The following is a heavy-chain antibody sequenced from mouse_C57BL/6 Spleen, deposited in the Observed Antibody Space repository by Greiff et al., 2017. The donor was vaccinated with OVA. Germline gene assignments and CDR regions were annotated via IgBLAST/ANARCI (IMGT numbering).Heavy chain of an antibody. D-gene: IGHD2-5*01. J-gene: IGHJ4*01. CDR3: ARTPYYSNYVYAMDY. Sequence: VQLKQSGPELVKPGASVKIPCKASGYTFTDYNMDWVKQSHGKSLEWIGDINPNNGGTIYNQKFKGKATLTVDKSSSTAYMELRSLTSEDTAVYYCARTPYYSNYVYAMDYWGQGTSVTVSS. CDR2: INPNNGGT. V-gene: IGHV1-18*01. CDR1: GYTFTDYN.